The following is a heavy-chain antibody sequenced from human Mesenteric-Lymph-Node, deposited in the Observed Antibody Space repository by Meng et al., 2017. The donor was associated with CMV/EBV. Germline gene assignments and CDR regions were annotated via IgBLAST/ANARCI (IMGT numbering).Heavy chain of an antibody. D-gene: IGHD6-13*01. CDR2: IVGSGGST. CDR3: AKDFRDSGSWYGVFDY. CDR1: GFTFTNYA. V-gene: IGHV3-23*01. Sequence: GESLKISCTASGFTFTNYAMSWVRQAPGKGLEWVSAIVGSGGSTYYADSVKGRFTIFRDNSKSTLYMQLNSLRAEDTAVYYCAKDFRDSGSWYGVFDYWGQGTLVTVSS. J-gene: IGHJ4*02.